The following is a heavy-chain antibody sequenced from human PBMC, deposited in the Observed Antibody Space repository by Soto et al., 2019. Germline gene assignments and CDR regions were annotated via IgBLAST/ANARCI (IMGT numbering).Heavy chain of an antibody. J-gene: IGHJ4*02. CDR3: ARIAYTDSGFQY. D-gene: IGHD3-16*01. CDR1: VGSITNNNW. V-gene: IGHV4-4*02. CDR2: IYHSGHT. Sequence: NPSETLSLTCNFSVGSITNNNWWSWVRQPPGKGLEWIGAIYHSGHTNFNPSLKSRATLSLDYSENQFSLKLTSATAADTAIYYCARIAYTDSGFQYWGQGTLVSVSS.